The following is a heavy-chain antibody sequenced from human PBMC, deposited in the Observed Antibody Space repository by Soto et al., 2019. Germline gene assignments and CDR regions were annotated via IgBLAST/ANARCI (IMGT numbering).Heavy chain of an antibody. CDR2: ILHDGSAE. CDR1: GFIFTSYG. V-gene: IGHV3-30*03. Sequence: GGSLRLSCAAPGFIFTSYGMHWVRQAPGKGLEWMALILHDGSAEYYADSVKGRFTISRDNSKNTLYLQMNSLTAEDTAVYYCARSRDGYSFYFYYGMDGWGQGTTVTVSS. CDR3: ARSRDGYSFYFYYGMDG. J-gene: IGHJ6*02. D-gene: IGHD4-4*01.